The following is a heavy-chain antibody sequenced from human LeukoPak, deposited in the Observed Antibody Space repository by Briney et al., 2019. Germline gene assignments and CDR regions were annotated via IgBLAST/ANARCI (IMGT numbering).Heavy chain of an antibody. V-gene: IGHV4-30-4*01. CDR2: IYYSGST. CDR3: ARGVGGVGAFDI. J-gene: IGHJ3*02. D-gene: IGHD2-8*02. Sequence: PSETLSLTCTVSGGSISSGDYYWGWIRQPPGKGLEWIGYIYYSGSTNYNPSLKSRVTISVDTSKNQFSLKLSSVTAADTAVYYCARGVGGVGAFDIWGQGTMVTVSS. CDR1: GGSISSGDYY.